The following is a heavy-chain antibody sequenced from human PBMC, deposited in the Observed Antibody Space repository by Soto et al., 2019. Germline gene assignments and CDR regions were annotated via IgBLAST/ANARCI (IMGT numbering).Heavy chain of an antibody. Sequence: GESLKISCKGSGYSFTSYWIGWVRQMPGKGLEWMGIIYPGDSDTRYSPSFQGQVTISADKSISTAYLQWSSLKASDTAMYYCATSHYSSSSYYYYYMDVWGKGTTVTVSS. V-gene: IGHV5-51*01. CDR1: GYSFTSYW. J-gene: IGHJ6*03. D-gene: IGHD6-6*01. CDR3: ATSHYSSSSYYYYYMDV. CDR2: IYPGDSDT.